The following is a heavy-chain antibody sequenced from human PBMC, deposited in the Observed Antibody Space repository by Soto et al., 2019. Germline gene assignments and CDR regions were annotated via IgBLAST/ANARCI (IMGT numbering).Heavy chain of an antibody. CDR2: INHSGST. Sequence: SETLSLTCAVYGGSFSGYYWSWIRQPPGKGLEWIGEINHSGSTNYNPSLKSRVTISVDTSKNQFSLKLSSVTAADTAVYYCARGPDSDCSSTSCSSNYYFDYWGQGTLVTVSS. J-gene: IGHJ4*02. CDR1: GGSFSGYY. D-gene: IGHD2-2*01. V-gene: IGHV4-34*01. CDR3: ARGPDSDCSSTSCSSNYYFDY.